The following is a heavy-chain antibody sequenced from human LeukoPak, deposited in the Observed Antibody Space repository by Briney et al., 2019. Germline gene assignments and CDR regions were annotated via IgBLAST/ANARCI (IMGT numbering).Heavy chain of an antibody. V-gene: IGHV3-74*01. CDR2: IKSDGSST. CDR3: ARDRYYSMDV. Sequence: GGSLRLSCAASGFTFSSYWMHWVRQAPGKGLVWVSLIKSDGSSTIYADSVKGRFTISRDNAKNTLYLQRNSLRAEDSAVYYCARDRYYSMDVWGQGTTVTVSS. CDR1: GFTFSSYW. J-gene: IGHJ6*02.